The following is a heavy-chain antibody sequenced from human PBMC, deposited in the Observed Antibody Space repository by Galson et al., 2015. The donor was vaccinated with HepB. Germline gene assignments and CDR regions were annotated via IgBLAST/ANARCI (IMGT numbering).Heavy chain of an antibody. CDR1: GFTFTTYG. CDR3: ARHSGSYYVIIPFDY. V-gene: IGHV3-33*01. Sequence: CAASGFTFTTYGIHWVRQAPGKGLEWVAVIWYDGGDKYYADSVKGRFTISRDNAKSTVYLQMNSLRAEDTAVYFCARHSGSYYVIIPFDYWGQGTLVTVSS. D-gene: IGHD1-26*01. CDR2: IWYDGGDK. J-gene: IGHJ4*02.